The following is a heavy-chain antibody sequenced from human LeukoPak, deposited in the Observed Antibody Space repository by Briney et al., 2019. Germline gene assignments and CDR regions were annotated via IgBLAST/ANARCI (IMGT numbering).Heavy chain of an antibody. V-gene: IGHV4-39*07. Sequence: KPSETLSLTCTVSGGSISSSSYYWGWIRQPPGKGLEWIGSIYYSGSTYYNPSLKSRVTISVDTSKNQFSLRLSSVTAADTAVYYCARVAEDQWLLEYFDYWGQGTLVTVSS. CDR1: GGSISSSSYY. D-gene: IGHD5-12*01. J-gene: IGHJ4*02. CDR3: ARVAEDQWLLEYFDY. CDR2: IYYSGST.